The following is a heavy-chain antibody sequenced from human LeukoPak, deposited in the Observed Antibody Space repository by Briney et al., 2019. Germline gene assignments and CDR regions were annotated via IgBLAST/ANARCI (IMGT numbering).Heavy chain of an antibody. D-gene: IGHD3-22*01. V-gene: IGHV3-64D*06. J-gene: IGHJ4*02. CDR3: VIDPYYYDSSGSQGI. CDR2: ISDDGGGT. CDR1: GITFSDYA. Sequence: GGSLRLSCSASGITFSDYAMHWVRQAPGKGLEYVSGISDDGGGTYYADSVKGRFTISRDISKNTLSLQMSSLRAEDTAVYYCVIDPYYYDSSGSQGIWGQGTLVTVSS.